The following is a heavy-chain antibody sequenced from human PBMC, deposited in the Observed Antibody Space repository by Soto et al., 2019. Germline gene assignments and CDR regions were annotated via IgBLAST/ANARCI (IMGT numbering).Heavy chain of an antibody. CDR2: IWYDGSNT. D-gene: IGHD7-27*01. CDR1: GFIFSSFG. V-gene: IGHV3-33*01. CDR3: VRDLLGSGGHFDY. Sequence: GGSLRLSCSASGFIFSSFGMHWVRQAPGKGLEWVAHIWYDGSNTYYADSVKGRFTISRDNSRNTLYLQMNSLRAEDTAVYHCVRDLLGSGGHFDYWGQGAPVTVS. J-gene: IGHJ4*02.